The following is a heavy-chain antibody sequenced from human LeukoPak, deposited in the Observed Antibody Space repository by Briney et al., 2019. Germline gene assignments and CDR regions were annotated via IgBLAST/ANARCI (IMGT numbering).Heavy chain of an antibody. CDR2: ISAYNGNT. Sequence: ASVKVSCKASGYTFTSYGISWVRQAPGQGLEWMGWISAYNGNTNYAQKLQGRVTMTTDTSTSTAYMELRSLRSDDTAVYYCARGEPKHYDILRGHYYYMDVWGKGATVTVSS. CDR1: GYTFTSYG. D-gene: IGHD3-9*01. CDR3: ARGEPKHYDILRGHYYYMDV. J-gene: IGHJ6*03. V-gene: IGHV1-18*01.